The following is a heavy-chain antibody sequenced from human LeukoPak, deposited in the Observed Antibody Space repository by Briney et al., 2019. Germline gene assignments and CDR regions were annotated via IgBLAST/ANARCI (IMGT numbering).Heavy chain of an antibody. J-gene: IGHJ6*03. D-gene: IGHD3-9*01. CDR1: GYTFTGYY. Sequence: ASVEVSCNASGYTFTGYYMHWVRQAPGQRLEWMGWINPNSGGTNYAQKFQGRVTMTRDTSISTAYMELSRLRSDDTAVYYCARSYYDILTGYQNYYYYYMDVWGKGTTVTISS. CDR2: INPNSGGT. V-gene: IGHV1-2*02. CDR3: ARSYYDILTGYQNYYYYYMDV.